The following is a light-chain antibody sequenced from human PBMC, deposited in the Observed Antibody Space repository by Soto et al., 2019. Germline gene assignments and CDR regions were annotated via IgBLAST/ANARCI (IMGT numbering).Light chain of an antibody. CDR1: QLFSSN. CDR3: QQYGSLPPT. J-gene: IGKJ1*01. Sequence: ETVMTQSPATLSLSPGESVTLSCRASQLFSSNLAWYQHKPGQAPRLLIYGVSTRDTGVPDRFSGSASGTEFTLTISTLEPEDFAIYHCQQYGSLPPTFGQGTKVDIK. V-gene: IGKV3-15*01. CDR2: GVS.